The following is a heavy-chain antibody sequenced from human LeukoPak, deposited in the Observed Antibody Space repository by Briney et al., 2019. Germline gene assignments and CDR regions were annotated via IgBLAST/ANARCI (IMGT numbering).Heavy chain of an antibody. CDR2: IYYSGSTF. Sequence: SETLSLTCTVSGGSISSYYWSWIRQPPGKGLEWIGYIYYSGSTFHYNPSLESRVTISVDTSKNQFSLRLTSVTAADTAVYYCASTNCSSASCYGANWFDPWGQGTLVTVSS. CDR1: GGSISSYY. D-gene: IGHD2-2*01. V-gene: IGHV4-59*08. CDR3: ASTNCSSASCYGANWFDP. J-gene: IGHJ5*02.